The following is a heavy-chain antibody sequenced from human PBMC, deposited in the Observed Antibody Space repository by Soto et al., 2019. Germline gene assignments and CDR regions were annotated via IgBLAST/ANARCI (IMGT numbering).Heavy chain of an antibody. Sequence: QVQLVQSGAEVKKPGSSVKVSCKASGGTFSSYTISWVRQAPGQGLEWMGRIIPILGIANYAQKFQGRVTITADKSTSTAYMELSSLRSEDTAVYYCAEGGYGDINWFDPWGQGTLVTVSS. D-gene: IGHD4-17*01. V-gene: IGHV1-69*02. CDR1: GGTFSSYT. J-gene: IGHJ5*02. CDR3: AEGGYGDINWFDP. CDR2: IIPILGIA.